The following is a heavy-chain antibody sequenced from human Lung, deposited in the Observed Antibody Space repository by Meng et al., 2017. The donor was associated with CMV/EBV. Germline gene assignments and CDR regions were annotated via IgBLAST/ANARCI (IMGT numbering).Heavy chain of an antibody. CDR2: IHRDGNT. CDR3: ASFKQQPVGGTYWYPDL. J-gene: IGHJ2*01. Sequence: GESLKISCAASGLTVSGNDMTWVRQAPGKGLEWVSLIHRDGNTYYGDSVKGRFTSSRDNSMNTLYLQMNSLKTEDTAVYYCASFKQQPVGGTYWYPDLWGRGXLVTVSS. CDR1: GLTVSGND. V-gene: IGHV3-66*01. D-gene: IGHD6-13*01.